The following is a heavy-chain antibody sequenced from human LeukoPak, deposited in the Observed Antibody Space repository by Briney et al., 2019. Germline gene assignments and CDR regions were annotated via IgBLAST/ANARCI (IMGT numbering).Heavy chain of an antibody. CDR2: IRYDGSNK. J-gene: IGHJ4*02. CDR3: GLGYCTGATCHPYS. Sequence: GGSLRLSCAAPGFTFSSYGMHWVRQAPGKGLEWVAFIRYDGSNKYYADSVKGRFTLSRDNSKNTLYLQMNSLRAEDTAVYYCGLGYCTGATCHPYSWGQGTLVTVSS. D-gene: IGHD2-8*02. CDR1: GFTFSSYG. V-gene: IGHV3-30*02.